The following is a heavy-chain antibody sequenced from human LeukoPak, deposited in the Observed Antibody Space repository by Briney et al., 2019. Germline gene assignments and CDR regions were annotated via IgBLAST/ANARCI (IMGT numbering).Heavy chain of an antibody. CDR3: ARPENYYGSGSYS. Sequence: SETLSLTCTVSGYSISSGYYWGWIRQPPGKGLEWIGSIYHSGSTYYNPSLKSRVTISVDTSKNQFSLKLSSVTAADTAVYYCARPENYYGSGSYSWGQGTLVTVSS. J-gene: IGHJ5*02. D-gene: IGHD3-10*01. V-gene: IGHV4-38-2*02. CDR1: GYSISSGYY. CDR2: IYHSGST.